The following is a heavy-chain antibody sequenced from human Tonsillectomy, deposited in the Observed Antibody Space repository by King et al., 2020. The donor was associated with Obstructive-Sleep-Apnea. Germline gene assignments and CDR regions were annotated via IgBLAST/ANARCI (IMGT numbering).Heavy chain of an antibody. V-gene: IGHV4-59*01. Sequence: QLQESGPGLVKPSETLSLTCTVSGGSISSYYWSWIRQPPGKGLEWIGYIYYSGSTNYNPSLSSRVTISIDTSKNQFSLKLSSVTAADTAVYYCAREVGSYGYYFDYWGQGTLVTVSS. CDR3: AREVGSYGYYFDY. CDR2: IYYSGST. J-gene: IGHJ4*02. D-gene: IGHD3-16*01. CDR1: GGSISSYY.